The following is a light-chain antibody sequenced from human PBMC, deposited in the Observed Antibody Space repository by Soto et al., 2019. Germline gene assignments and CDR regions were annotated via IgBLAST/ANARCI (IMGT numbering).Light chain of an antibody. CDR2: KDS. CDR1: ALPTLY. Sequence: SYELTQPPSLSVSLGQTATITCSGDALPTLYAYWYQQKPGQAPVLVIFKDSERPSGIPERFSGSSSGTTATLTISGVQAEDEDDYSCQSAESSNSYGVFGGGTQLTVL. J-gene: IGLJ2*01. CDR3: QSAESSNSYGV. V-gene: IGLV3-25*03.